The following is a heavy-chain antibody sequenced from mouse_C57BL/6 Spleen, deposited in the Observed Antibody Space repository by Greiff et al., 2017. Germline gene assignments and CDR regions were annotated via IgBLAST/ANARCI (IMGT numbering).Heavy chain of an antibody. CDR3: AIGHDGYYVGVAY. J-gene: IGHJ3*01. CDR1: GFTFSSSA. D-gene: IGHD2-3*01. Sequence: EVQRVESGGGLVKPGGSLKLSCAASGFTFSSSAMSWVRQTPEKRLEWVATISAGGSYTYYPDNVKGRFTISKDNANNNPYLQMSHLKSEDTAMYYGAIGHDGYYVGVAYWGQGTLVTVSA. CDR2: ISAGGSYT. V-gene: IGHV5-4*01.